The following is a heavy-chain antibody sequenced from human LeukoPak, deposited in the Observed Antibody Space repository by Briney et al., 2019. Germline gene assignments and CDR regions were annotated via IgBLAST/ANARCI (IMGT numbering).Heavy chain of an antibody. CDR1: GFTFSSYG. CDR3: AKGSTYYYDSSGYAGD. CDR2: IWYDGSNK. V-gene: IGHV3-33*06. J-gene: IGHJ4*02. Sequence: GGSLRLSCAASGFTFSSYGMHWVRQAPGKGLEWVAVIWYDGSNKYYADSVKGRFTISRDNSKNTLYLQMNSLRAEDTAVYYCAKGSTYYYDSSGYAGDWGQGTLVTVSS. D-gene: IGHD3-22*01.